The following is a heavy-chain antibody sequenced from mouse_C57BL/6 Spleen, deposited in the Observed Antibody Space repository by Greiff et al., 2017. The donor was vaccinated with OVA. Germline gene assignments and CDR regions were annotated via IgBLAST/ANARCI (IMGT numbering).Heavy chain of an antibody. J-gene: IGHJ3*01. Sequence: VQLQQSGAELVKPGASVKLSCKASGYTFTSYWMHWVKQRPGQGLEWIGMIHPNSGSTNYNEKLQSKATLTVDKSSSTAYMQLSSLTSEDSAVYYCATSYYGSSYGFAYWGQGTLVTVSA. CDR1: GYTFTSYW. V-gene: IGHV1-64*01. CDR2: IHPNSGST. CDR3: ATSYYGSSYGFAY. D-gene: IGHD1-1*01.